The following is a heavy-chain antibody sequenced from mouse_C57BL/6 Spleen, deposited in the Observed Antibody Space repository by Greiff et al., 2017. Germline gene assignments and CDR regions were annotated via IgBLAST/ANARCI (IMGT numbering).Heavy chain of an antibody. V-gene: IGHV1-50*01. Sequence: VQLQQPGAELVKPGASVKLSCKASGYTFTSYWMQWVKQRPGQGLEWIGEIDPSDSSTNYNQKFKGKATLTVDTSSSTAYMQLSSLTSEDSAVYYCARRIYYGYDGAMDYWGQGTSVTVSS. CDR3: ARRIYYGYDGAMDY. D-gene: IGHD2-2*01. J-gene: IGHJ4*01. CDR1: GYTFTSYW. CDR2: IDPSDSST.